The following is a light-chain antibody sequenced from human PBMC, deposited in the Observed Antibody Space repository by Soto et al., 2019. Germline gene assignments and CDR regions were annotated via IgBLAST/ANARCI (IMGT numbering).Light chain of an antibody. CDR2: DTS. CDR3: QQRFSWPPWT. CDR1: EDVDIY. V-gene: IGKV3-11*01. J-gene: IGKJ1*01. Sequence: EVVLTQSPATLSLSPGGRATLSCRASEDVDIYLAWYQQRPGQAPRLLIYDTSKRATGIPARFTGTGSGTDFTLTISSLEPEDFAGYYCQQRFSWPPWTFGQGTKVEIK.